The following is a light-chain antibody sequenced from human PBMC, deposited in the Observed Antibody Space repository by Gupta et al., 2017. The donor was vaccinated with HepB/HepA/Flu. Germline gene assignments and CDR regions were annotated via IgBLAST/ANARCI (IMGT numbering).Light chain of an antibody. CDR1: QSISDY. Sequence: DIQLTQSPSSLSASVGDRVTISCRASQSISDYVIWYQQKPGKAPRLLIYTTSTLQSGVPSRFSGSGSGADFTLTISKLQPEDFATYFCQQSDNTPFTFGHGTKVDIK. CDR3: QQSDNTPFT. V-gene: IGKV1-39*01. J-gene: IGKJ3*01. CDR2: TTS.